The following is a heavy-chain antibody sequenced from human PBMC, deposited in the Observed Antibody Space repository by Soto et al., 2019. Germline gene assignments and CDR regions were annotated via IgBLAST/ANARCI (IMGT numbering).Heavy chain of an antibody. D-gene: IGHD1-26*01. CDR1: GGSISSSNC. CDR3: ARVSGSYYYGMDV. Sequence: PSETLSLTCAVSGGSISSSNCCSWVRQPPGKGLEWIGEIYHSGSTNYNPSLKSRVTISVDKSKNQFSLKLSSVTAADTAVYYCARVSGSYYYGMDVWGQGTTVTVSS. CDR2: IYHSGST. V-gene: IGHV4-4*02. J-gene: IGHJ6*02.